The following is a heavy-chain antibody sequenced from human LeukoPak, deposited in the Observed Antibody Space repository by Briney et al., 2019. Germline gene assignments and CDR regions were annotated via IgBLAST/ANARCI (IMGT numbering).Heavy chain of an antibody. J-gene: IGHJ4*02. Sequence: GGSLRLSCAASGLTFSDFYMSWIRQAPGKGLEWVSHISSSGDTIYYADSVRGRFTISRDNSKNTLYLQMNSLRAEDTAVYYCAKDLKAVEWLLLAYFDYWGQGTLVTVSS. D-gene: IGHD3-22*01. V-gene: IGHV3-11*01. CDR1: GLTFSDFY. CDR2: ISSSGDTI. CDR3: AKDLKAVEWLLLAYFDY.